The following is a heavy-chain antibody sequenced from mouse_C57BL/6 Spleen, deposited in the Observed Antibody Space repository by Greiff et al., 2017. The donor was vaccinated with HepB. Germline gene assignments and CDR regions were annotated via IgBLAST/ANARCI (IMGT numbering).Heavy chain of an antibody. CDR3: TRRTTVVAYYFDY. CDR1: GYTFTDYE. V-gene: IGHV1-15*01. CDR2: IDPETGGT. D-gene: IGHD1-1*01. J-gene: IGHJ2*01. Sequence: VKLQESGAELVRPGASVTLSCKASGYTFTDYEMHWVKQTPVHGLEWIGAIDPETGGTAYNQKFKGKAILTADKSSSTAYMELRSLTSEDSAVYYCTRRTTVVAYYFDYWGQGTTLTVSS.